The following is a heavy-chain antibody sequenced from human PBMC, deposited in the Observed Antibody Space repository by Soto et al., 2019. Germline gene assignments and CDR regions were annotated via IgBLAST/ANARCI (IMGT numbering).Heavy chain of an antibody. CDR3: ARDTGNSFDY. V-gene: IGHV1-18*01. J-gene: IGHJ4*02. Sequence: HVQLVQSGGELKKPGASVKVSCNTSGYTFNTYFIPGVRQAPGQGLEWMGGISPHNGNTNYAEKFQGRVTMTADTITKTAYMELRNLRIDDTAVYYCARDTGNSFDYWGQGTPVTVSS. CDR1: GYTFNTYF. CDR2: ISPHNGNT.